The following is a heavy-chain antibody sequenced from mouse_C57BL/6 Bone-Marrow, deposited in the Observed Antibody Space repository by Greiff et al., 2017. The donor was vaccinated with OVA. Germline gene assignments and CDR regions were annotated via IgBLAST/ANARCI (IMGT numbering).Heavy chain of an antibody. Sequence: EVKVVESGGGLVKPGGSLKLSCAASGFTFSDYGMHWVRQAPEKGLEWVAYISSGSSTIYYADTVKGRFTISRDNAKNTLFLQMTSLRSEDTAMVYCAKPKSTWYFDVWGTGTTVTVSS. CDR3: AKPKSTWYFDV. CDR1: GFTFSDYG. CDR2: ISSGSSTI. D-gene: IGHD5-1*01. J-gene: IGHJ1*03. V-gene: IGHV5-17*01.